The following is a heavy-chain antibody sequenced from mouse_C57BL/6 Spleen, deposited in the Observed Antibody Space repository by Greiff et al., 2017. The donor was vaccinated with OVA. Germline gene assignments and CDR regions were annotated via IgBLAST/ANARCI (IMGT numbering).Heavy chain of an antibody. CDR2: IDPSDSYT. D-gene: IGHD1-1*01. CDR3: ARSTTVVATKWYFDV. CDR1: GYTFTSYW. V-gene: IGHV1-59*01. Sequence: QVQLQQPGAELVRPGTSVKLSCKASGYTFTSYWMHWVKQRPGQGLEWIGVIDPSDSYTNYNQKFKGKATLTVDTSSSTAYMQLSSLTSEDSAVYYCARSTTVVATKWYFDVWGTGTTVTVSS. J-gene: IGHJ1*03.